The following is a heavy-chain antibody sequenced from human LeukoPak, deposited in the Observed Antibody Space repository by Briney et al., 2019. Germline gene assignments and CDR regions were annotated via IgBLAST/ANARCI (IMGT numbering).Heavy chain of an antibody. CDR1: GYTFTSYG. Sequence: ASVKVSCKASGYTFTSYGLSWVRQAPGQGLEWMGWITAYNGNTNYAQKLQGRVTMTTDTSTSTAYMELRSLRSDDTAVYYCARGANYDILTGYYNPYYGMDVWGQGTTVTVSS. CDR2: ITAYNGNT. J-gene: IGHJ6*02. D-gene: IGHD3-9*01. V-gene: IGHV1-18*01. CDR3: ARGANYDILTGYYNPYYGMDV.